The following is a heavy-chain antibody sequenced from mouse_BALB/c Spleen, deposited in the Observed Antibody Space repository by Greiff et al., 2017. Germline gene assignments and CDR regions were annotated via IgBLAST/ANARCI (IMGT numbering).Heavy chain of an antibody. CDR3: ARQEYYFDY. CDR2: ISSGGSYT. CDR1: GFTFSSYT. V-gene: IGHV5-6-4*01. J-gene: IGHJ2*01. Sequence: EVMLVESGGGLVKPGGSLKLSCAASGFTFSSYTMSWVRQTPEKRLEWVATISSGGSYTYYPDSVKGRFTISRDNAKNTLYLQMSSLKSEDTAMYYCARQEYYFDYWGQGTTLTVSS.